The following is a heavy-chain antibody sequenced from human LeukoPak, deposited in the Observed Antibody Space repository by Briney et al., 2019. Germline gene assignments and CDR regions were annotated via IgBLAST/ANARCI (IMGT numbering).Heavy chain of an antibody. CDR2: IGTAGDT. D-gene: IGHD3-16*02. J-gene: IGHJ6*02. Sequence: GGSLRLSCAASGFTFSSYDMHWVRQATGKGLGWVSAIGTAGDTYYPGSVKGRFTISRENAKNSLYLQMNSLRAGDTAVYYCARSDYVWGSYRRYGMDVWGQGTTVTVSS. CDR1: GFTFSSYD. CDR3: ARSDYVWGSYRRYGMDV. V-gene: IGHV3-13*01.